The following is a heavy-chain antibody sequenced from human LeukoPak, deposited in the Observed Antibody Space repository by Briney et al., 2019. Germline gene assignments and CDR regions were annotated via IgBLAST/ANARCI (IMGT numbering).Heavy chain of an antibody. Sequence: PSETLSLTCSVSGGSISGYYWGCFRQAAGKGLEWIGRIHSTGSSNYNPSLKSRLTMSIDTSRNQFSLKLSSMTAADTAIYYCAREHPTAIVTDYWGQGTLVTVSS. CDR3: AREHPTAIVTDY. D-gene: IGHD2-21*02. J-gene: IGHJ4*02. CDR2: IHSTGSS. CDR1: GGSISGYY. V-gene: IGHV4-4*07.